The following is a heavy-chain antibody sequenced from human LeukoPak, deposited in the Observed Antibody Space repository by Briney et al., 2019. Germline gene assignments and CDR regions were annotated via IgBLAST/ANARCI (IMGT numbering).Heavy chain of an antibody. V-gene: IGHV1-69*01. Sequence: SVKVSCKASGGTFSSYAISWVRQAPGQGLEWMGGIIPIFGTANYAQKFQGRATITADESTSTAYMELSSLRSEDTAVYYCAQATPRYYDSYYYYMDVWGKGTTVTVSS. CDR1: GGTFSSYA. J-gene: IGHJ6*03. CDR2: IIPIFGTA. CDR3: AQATPRYYDSYYYYMDV. D-gene: IGHD3-22*01.